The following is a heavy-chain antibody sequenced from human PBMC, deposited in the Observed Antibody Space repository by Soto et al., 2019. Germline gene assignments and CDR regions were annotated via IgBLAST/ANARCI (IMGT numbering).Heavy chain of an antibody. CDR2: IIPIFGTA. V-gene: IGHV1-69*06. Sequence: QVQLVQSGAEVKKPGSSVKVSCKASGGTFSSYAISWVRQAPGQGLEWMGGIIPIFGTANYAQKFQGRVTITADKSTSTAYMELSRLRSEDTAVYYCARGGGAAAGSEDYYYGMDVWGQGTTVTVSS. D-gene: IGHD6-13*01. CDR1: GGTFSSYA. CDR3: ARGGGAAAGSEDYYYGMDV. J-gene: IGHJ6*02.